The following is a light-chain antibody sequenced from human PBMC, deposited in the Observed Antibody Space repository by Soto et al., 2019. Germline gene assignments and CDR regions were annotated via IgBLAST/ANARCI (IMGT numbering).Light chain of an antibody. CDR3: QVWDTGSDHPV. Sequence: SYELTQPLSVSVAPGQMARITCGGDNIGGKSVHWYQQKPGQAPVLVVYDDSDRPSGIPERFSGSNSGNTATLTISGVEAGDGADYFCQVWDTGSDHPVFGGGTKVTVL. J-gene: IGLJ3*02. CDR1: NIGGKS. CDR2: DDS. V-gene: IGLV3-21*02.